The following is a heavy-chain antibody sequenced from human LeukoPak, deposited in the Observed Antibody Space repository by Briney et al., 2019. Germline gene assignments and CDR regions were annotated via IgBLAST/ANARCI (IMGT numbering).Heavy chain of an antibody. J-gene: IGHJ4*02. Sequence: GGSLTLSCATSGFTFRDYAMNWVRQAPGKGLEWVSYITGDTSTIYYADSVKGRFTISRDNTENSLYLQMNSLRAEDTAVYYCARRFDLWGQGTLVTVSS. CDR2: ITGDTSTI. CDR3: ARRFDL. CDR1: GFTFRDYA. V-gene: IGHV3-48*01.